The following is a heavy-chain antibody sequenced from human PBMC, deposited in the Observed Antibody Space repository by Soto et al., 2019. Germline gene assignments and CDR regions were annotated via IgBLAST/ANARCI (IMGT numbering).Heavy chain of an antibody. CDR1: GYTFTGYY. CDR2: INPNSGGT. D-gene: IGHD6-13*01. Sequence: GASVKVSCKASGYTFTGYYMHWVRQAPGQGLEWMGWINPNSGGTNYAQKFQGWVTMTRDTSISTAYMELSRLRSDDTAVYYCGRDLAAAGIDAFDIWGQGTMVTVSS. CDR3: GRDLAAAGIDAFDI. V-gene: IGHV1-2*04. J-gene: IGHJ3*02.